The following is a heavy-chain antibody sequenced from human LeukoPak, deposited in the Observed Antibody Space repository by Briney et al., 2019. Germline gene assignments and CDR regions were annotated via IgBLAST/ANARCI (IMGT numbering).Heavy chain of an antibody. CDR2: FDPEDGET. CDR3: AITTAAAGTRDAFDI. J-gene: IGHJ3*02. CDR1: GYTLTELS. V-gene: IGHV1-24*01. Sequence: ASVKVSCKVSGYTLTELSMHWVRQAPGKGLEWMGGFDPEDGETVYAQKFQGRVTMTEDTSTDTAYMELSSLRSEDTAVYYCAITTAAAGTRDAFDIWGQGTMVTVSS. D-gene: IGHD6-13*01.